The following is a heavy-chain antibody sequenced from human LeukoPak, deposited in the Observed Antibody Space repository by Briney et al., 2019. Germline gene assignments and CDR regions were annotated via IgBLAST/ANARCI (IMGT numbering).Heavy chain of an antibody. Sequence: PSETLSLTCTVSGGSISSTSYYWGWIRQPPGKGLEWIGSISYSGTTYYNPSLKSRVTIPVDTSKNQFSLKLNSVTAADTAVYYCARDPDFWSGYYNFDYWGQGTLVTVSS. V-gene: IGHV4-39*07. J-gene: IGHJ4*02. CDR2: ISYSGTT. CDR3: ARDPDFWSGYYNFDY. CDR1: GGSISSTSYY. D-gene: IGHD3-3*01.